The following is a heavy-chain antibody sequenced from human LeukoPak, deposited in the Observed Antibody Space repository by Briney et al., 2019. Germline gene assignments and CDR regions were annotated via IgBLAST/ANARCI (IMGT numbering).Heavy chain of an antibody. CDR1: GFTFSNYW. V-gene: IGHV3-74*01. CDR2: INTDGSIT. D-gene: IGHD1-26*01. CDR3: ARAVGVTDY. J-gene: IGHJ4*02. Sequence: PGGSLRLSCAASGFTFSNYWMHWVRQAPGKGLVWVSRINTDGSITTYADSVKGRFTISRDNAKNTLYLHMNSLRAEDTAVHYCARAVGVTDYWGQGTLVTVSS.